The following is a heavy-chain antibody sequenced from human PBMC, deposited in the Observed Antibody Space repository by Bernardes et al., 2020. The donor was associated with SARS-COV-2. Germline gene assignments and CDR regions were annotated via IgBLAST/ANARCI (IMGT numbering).Heavy chain of an antibody. CDR1: GFTFSAYA. J-gene: IGHJ3*02. CDR2: IGANGGST. V-gene: IGHV3-64D*06. Sequence: GSLSLSCSASGFTFSAYAMHWVRQAPEMGLEYVSHIGANGGSTSYADSMKGRFTVSRDNSKSTLFLQMNSLRPEDTATYYCVKDRGGTWAFDIWGRGTTVIVSS. CDR3: VKDRGGTWAFDI. D-gene: IGHD3-10*01.